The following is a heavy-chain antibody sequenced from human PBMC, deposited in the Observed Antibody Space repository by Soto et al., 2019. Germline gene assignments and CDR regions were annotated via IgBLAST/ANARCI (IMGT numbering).Heavy chain of an antibody. CDR1: GYTFTTYY. J-gene: IGHJ4*02. V-gene: IGHV1-46*01. CDR3: ATRDPGHY. CDR2: ISPDGGST. Sequence: GASVKVSCKASGYTFTTYYMHWVRQAPGQGLEWMGIISPDGGSTSYAQKFQGRVTMTRDTSTRTVYMELSSLRSEDTAVYYCATRDPGHYWGQGTLVTVSS.